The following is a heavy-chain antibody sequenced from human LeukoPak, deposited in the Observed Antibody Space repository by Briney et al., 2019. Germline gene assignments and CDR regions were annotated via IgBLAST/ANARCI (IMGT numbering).Heavy chain of an antibody. D-gene: IGHD5-18*01. CDR2: IYYSGSF. CDR1: GVSISSYY. Sequence: SETLSLTCTVSGVSISSYYWSWIRQPLGKGLEWIGYIYYSGSFNYNPSLKSRVTISADTSKKQFSMKLSSVTAADTAVYYCARSPDGYRYTYFDYWGQGTLVTVSS. J-gene: IGHJ4*02. CDR3: ARSPDGYRYTYFDY. V-gene: IGHV4-59*01.